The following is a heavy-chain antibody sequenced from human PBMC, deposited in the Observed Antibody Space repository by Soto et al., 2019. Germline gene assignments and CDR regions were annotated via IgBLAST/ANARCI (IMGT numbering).Heavy chain of an antibody. D-gene: IGHD1-7*01. CDR3: ARASASNWNYVSSSS. Sequence: ASVKVSCKASGYSFTSYGFNWVRQAPGQGLEWMGWISANSGNTNYAQNLQGRVTMTTDTSTSTAYMELRSLTSDDTAVYYCARASASNWNYVSSSSWGQGTLVTSPQ. V-gene: IGHV1-18*04. J-gene: IGHJ4*02. CDR1: GYSFTSYG. CDR2: ISANSGNT.